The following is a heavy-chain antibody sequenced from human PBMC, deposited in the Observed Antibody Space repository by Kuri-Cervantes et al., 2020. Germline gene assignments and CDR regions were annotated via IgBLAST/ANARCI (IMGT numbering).Heavy chain of an antibody. Sequence: GESLKISCAVSGFTFSSHGMHWVRQAPGKGLEWVAVISHDGSNKYYADPVKGRFTISRDNSKNTLYLQMNSLRAEDTAVYYCARDGSTVVRGLDYWGQGTLVTVSS. V-gene: IGHV3-30*03. D-gene: IGHD4-23*01. J-gene: IGHJ4*02. CDR3: ARDGSTVVRGLDY. CDR1: GFTFSSHG. CDR2: ISHDGSNK.